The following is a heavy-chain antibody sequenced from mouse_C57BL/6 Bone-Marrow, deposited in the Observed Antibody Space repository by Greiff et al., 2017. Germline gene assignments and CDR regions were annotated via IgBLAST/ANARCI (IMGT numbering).Heavy chain of an antibody. CDR3: ARTTVVATYYFGY. J-gene: IGHJ2*01. D-gene: IGHD1-1*01. CDR2: IWSGGST. CDR1: GFSLTSYG. Sequence: QVQLQQSGPGLVQPSQSLSITCTVSGFSLTSYGVHWVRQSPGKGLEWLGVIWSGGSTDYNAAFISRLSISKDNSKCQVFFKMNSLQADDTAIYYCARTTVVATYYFGYWGQSTTRTGSS. V-gene: IGHV2-2*01.